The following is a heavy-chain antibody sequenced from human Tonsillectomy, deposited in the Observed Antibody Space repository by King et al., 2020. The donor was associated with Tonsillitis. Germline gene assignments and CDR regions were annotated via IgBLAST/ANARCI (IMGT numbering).Heavy chain of an antibody. J-gene: IGHJ6*02. CDR3: ARGAGFWSGNMYGMDV. CDR1: GYTFSGYY. D-gene: IGHD3-3*01. Sequence: QLVQSGAEVKKPGASVKVSCKASGYTFSGYYIHWVRQAPGQGLEWMGRITPNSGGINYAQKFQGRVTMTRDTSITTAYMELRRLTSDDTAVYYCARGAGFWSGNMYGMDVWGQGTTVTVSS. CDR2: ITPNSGGI. V-gene: IGHV1-2*06.